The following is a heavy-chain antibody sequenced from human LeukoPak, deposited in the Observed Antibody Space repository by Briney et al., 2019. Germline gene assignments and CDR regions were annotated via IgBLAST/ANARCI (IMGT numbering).Heavy chain of an antibody. D-gene: IGHD5-12*01. CDR1: GYTLTELS. CDR3: ARAGSLHSGRLRGGGGTDY. V-gene: IGHV1-2*02. J-gene: IGHJ4*02. Sequence: GASVKVSCKVSGYTLTELSMHWVRQAPGKGLEWMGWINPNSGGTNYAQKFQGRVTMTRDTSISTAYMELSRLRSDDTAVYYCARAGSLHSGRLRGGGGTDYWGQGTLVTVSS. CDR2: INPNSGGT.